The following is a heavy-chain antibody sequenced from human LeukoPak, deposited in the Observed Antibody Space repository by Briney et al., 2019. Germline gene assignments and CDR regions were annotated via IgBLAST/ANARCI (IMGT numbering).Heavy chain of an antibody. CDR1: GFTFSSYW. J-gene: IGHJ4*02. Sequence: PGGSLRLSCAASGFTFSSYWMSWVRQAPGKGLEWVANIKQDGSEKYYVDSVKGRFTISRDNAKNSLYLQMNSLRAEDTAVYYCARERRFYDFWSGYPDYWGQGTLVTVSS. D-gene: IGHD3-3*01. V-gene: IGHV3-7*01. CDR3: ARERRFYDFWSGYPDY. CDR2: IKQDGSEK.